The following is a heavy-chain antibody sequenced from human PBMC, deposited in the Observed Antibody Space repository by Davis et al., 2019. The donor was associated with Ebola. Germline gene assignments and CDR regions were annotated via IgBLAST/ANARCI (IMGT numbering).Heavy chain of an antibody. CDR2: ISSSGSTI. D-gene: IGHD6-6*01. CDR3: ARGRYSSSSVYFDY. CDR1: GFTSSTYR. J-gene: IGHJ4*02. V-gene: IGHV3-48*02. Sequence: AGSLRLSCAVSGFTSSTYRMNWVRQAPGKGLEWVSYISSSGSTIYYADSVKGRFTISRENAKNSLYLQMNSLRDEETAVCYCARGRYSSSSVYFDYWGQGTLVTVSS.